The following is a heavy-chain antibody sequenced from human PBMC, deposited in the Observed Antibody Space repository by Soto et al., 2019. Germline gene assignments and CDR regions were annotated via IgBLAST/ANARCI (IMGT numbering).Heavy chain of an antibody. CDR1: GGSFSGYY. CDR2: INHSGST. V-gene: IGHV4-34*01. CDR3: ARGFPYLGYCSSTSCPRRPGMDV. Sequence: SETLSLTCAVYGGSFSGYYWSWIRQPPGKGLEWIGEINHSGSTNYNPSLKSRVTISVDTSKNQFSLKLSSVTAADTAVYYCARGFPYLGYCSSTSCPRRPGMDVWGQGTTVTVSS. J-gene: IGHJ6*02. D-gene: IGHD2-2*01.